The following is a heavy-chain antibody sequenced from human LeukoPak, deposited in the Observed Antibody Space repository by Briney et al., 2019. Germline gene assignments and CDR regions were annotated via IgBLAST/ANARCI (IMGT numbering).Heavy chain of an antibody. Sequence: GGSLRLSCAASGFTFSSYAMSWVRQAPGKALEWVSAISGSGGSTYYADSVKGRFTIPRDNSKNTLYLQMNSLRAEDTAVYYCAKPDSSGWYDGLGYWGQGTLVTVSS. CDR3: AKPDSSGWYDGLGY. CDR2: ISGSGGST. CDR1: GFTFSSYA. D-gene: IGHD6-19*01. J-gene: IGHJ4*02. V-gene: IGHV3-23*01.